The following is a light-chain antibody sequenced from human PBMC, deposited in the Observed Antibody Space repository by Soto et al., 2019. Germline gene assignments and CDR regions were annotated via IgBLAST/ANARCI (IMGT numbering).Light chain of an antibody. CDR2: GAS. Sequence: EIVLTQSPGTLSLSPGERVTLNCRASQSVRSSYLAWYQQQPGQAPRLLIYGASSRATGIPDRFSGSGSGTDFTLTISRLEPEDFAVYYCQQYGSSHFTFGQGTRLEIK. J-gene: IGKJ5*01. CDR1: QSVRSSY. V-gene: IGKV3-20*01. CDR3: QQYGSSHFT.